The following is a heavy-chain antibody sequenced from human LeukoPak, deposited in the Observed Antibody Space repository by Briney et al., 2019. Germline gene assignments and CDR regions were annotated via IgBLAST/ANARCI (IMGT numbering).Heavy chain of an antibody. Sequence: SETLSLTCAVYGGSFSGYYWSWIRQPPGKGLEWIGEINHSGSTNYNPSLKSRVTISVDTSKNQFSLKLSSVTAADTAVYYCARTIAVAGRPDYYYYGMDVWGQGTTVTVSS. CDR3: ARTIAVAGRPDYYYYGMDV. CDR1: GGSFSGYY. V-gene: IGHV4-34*01. CDR2: INHSGST. J-gene: IGHJ6*02. D-gene: IGHD6-19*01.